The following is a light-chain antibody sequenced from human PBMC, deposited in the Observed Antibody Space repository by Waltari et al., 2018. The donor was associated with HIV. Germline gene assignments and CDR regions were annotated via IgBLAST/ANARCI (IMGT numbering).Light chain of an antibody. CDR3: QQRTNWPPYS. CDR2: EAS. V-gene: IGKV3-11*01. Sequence: EIVLTQSPATLSLSPGERATLSCRASQSVGSFLVWYQQIPGQAPRLLIYEASKRATGIPARFSGRGSGTGFTLTIDSLEPEDFGVYYCQQRTNWPPYSFGQGTKLEI. CDR1: QSVGSF. J-gene: IGKJ2*03.